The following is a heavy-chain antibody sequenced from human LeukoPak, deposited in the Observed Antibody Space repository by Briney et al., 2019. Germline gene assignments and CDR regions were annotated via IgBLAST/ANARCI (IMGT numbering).Heavy chain of an antibody. CDR1: GGTFSSYA. Sequence: ASVKVSRKASGGTFSSYAISWVRQAPGQGLEWMGWISAYNGNTNYAQKLQGRVTMTTDTSTSTAYMELRSLRSDDTAVYYCARDQDNIVVVPAVVGSDAFDIWGQGTMVTVSS. D-gene: IGHD2-2*01. CDR2: ISAYNGNT. V-gene: IGHV1-18*01. J-gene: IGHJ3*02. CDR3: ARDQDNIVVVPAVVGSDAFDI.